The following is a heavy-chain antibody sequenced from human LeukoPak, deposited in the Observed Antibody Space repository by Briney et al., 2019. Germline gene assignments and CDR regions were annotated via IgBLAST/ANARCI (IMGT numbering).Heavy chain of an antibody. V-gene: IGHV3-33*01. CDR3: ARGPLNKFGVDD. J-gene: IGHJ6*02. CDR2: IWHDGSIE. Sequence: GGSLRLSCEVSGFTLRSSDMHWVRQAPGKGLKWVAVIWHDGSIERYADSVKGRFTVSRDNSGTTLYLQMYSLRVEDTAVYYCARGPLNKFGVDDWGQGTTVTVSS. CDR1: GFTLRSSD. D-gene: IGHD1/OR15-1a*01.